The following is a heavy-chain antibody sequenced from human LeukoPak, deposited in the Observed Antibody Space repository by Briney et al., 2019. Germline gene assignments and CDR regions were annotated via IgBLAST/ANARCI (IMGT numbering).Heavy chain of an antibody. V-gene: IGHV4-34*01. Sequence: SETLSLTCAVYGGSFSGYYWSWIRQPPGKGLEWIGEINHSGSTNYNPSLKSRVTISVDTSTNQFSLKLSSVTAADTAVYYCARGRGYCSSTSCYYSYYYYMDVWGKGTTVTVSS. CDR3: ARGRGYCSSTSCYYSYYYYMDV. CDR2: INHSGST. CDR1: GGSFSGYY. J-gene: IGHJ6*03. D-gene: IGHD2-2*01.